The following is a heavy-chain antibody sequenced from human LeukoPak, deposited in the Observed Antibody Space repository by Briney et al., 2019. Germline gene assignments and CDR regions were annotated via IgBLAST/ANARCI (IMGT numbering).Heavy chain of an antibody. J-gene: IGHJ6*02. CDR3: AREAGARYGMDV. Sequence: ASVKVSCKASGCTFTSYDINWVRQAPGQGLEWMGIINPSGGSTSYAQKFQGRVTMTRDTSTSTVYMELSSLRSEDTAVYYCAREAGARYGMDVWGQGTTVTVSS. D-gene: IGHD6-19*01. CDR2: INPSGGST. CDR1: GCTFTSYD. V-gene: IGHV1-46*01.